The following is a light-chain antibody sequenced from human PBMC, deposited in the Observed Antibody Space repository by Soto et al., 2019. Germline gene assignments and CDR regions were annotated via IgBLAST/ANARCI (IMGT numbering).Light chain of an antibody. CDR3: DPCCSSGRM. Sequence: GGRAILTNSASQSVSSSYSAWYQQKPGQAPRLLIYGASSRATGIPDRFSGSGSGTYVTVTSSRLECEDVVVYYGDPCCSSGRMFGLGTKVDIK. CDR1: QSVSSSY. J-gene: IGKJ1*01. V-gene: IGKV3-20*01. CDR2: GAS.